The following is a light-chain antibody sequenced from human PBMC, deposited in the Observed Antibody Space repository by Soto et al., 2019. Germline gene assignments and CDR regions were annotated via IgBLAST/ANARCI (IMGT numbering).Light chain of an antibody. J-gene: IGLJ1*01. CDR3: SSYTSSSTLENV. Sequence: QSALTQPASVSGSPGQSITISCTGTSSDVDGYNYVSWYQQHPGKAPKLMIYDVSNRPSGVSNRFSGSKSGNTASLTISGLQAEDEADDYCSSYTSSSTLENVFGTGTKLTVL. CDR1: SSDVDGYNY. V-gene: IGLV2-14*01. CDR2: DVS.